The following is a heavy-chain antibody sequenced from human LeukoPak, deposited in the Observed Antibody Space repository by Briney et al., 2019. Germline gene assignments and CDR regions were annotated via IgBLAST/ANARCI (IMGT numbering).Heavy chain of an antibody. CDR2: IYYSGST. J-gene: IGHJ6*03. CDR1: GGSISSSSYY. Sequence: PSETLPLTCTVSGGSISSSSYYWGWIRQPPGKGLEWIGSIYYSGSTYYNPSLKSRVTISVDTSKNQFSLKLSSVTAADTAVYYCARLSQFGVLRFSYYMDVWGKGTTVTVSS. CDR3: ARLSQFGVLRFSYYMDV. D-gene: IGHD3-3*01. V-gene: IGHV4-39*07.